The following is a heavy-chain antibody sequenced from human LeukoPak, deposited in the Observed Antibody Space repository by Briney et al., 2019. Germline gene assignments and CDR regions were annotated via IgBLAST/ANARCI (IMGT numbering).Heavy chain of an antibody. V-gene: IGHV3-48*01. Sequence: PGGSLRLSCAASGFTFSSYSMLWVRQAPGKGLEWVSYVSSSSSTIYYADSVKGRFTISRDNSKNTLYLQMNSLRAEDTAVYYCARSPYYYDSSGYYFDYWGQGTLVTVSS. CDR2: VSSSSSTI. D-gene: IGHD3-22*01. CDR1: GFTFSSYS. J-gene: IGHJ4*02. CDR3: ARSPYYYDSSGYYFDY.